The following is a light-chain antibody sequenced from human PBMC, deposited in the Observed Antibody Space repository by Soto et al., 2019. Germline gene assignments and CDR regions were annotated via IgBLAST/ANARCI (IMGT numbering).Light chain of an antibody. CDR3: SSYTSSSTV. CDR1: SSDVGGYNY. V-gene: IGLV2-14*01. Sequence: QSALTQPASVSGSPGQSITISCTGTSSDVGGYNYVSWYQQHPVKAPKLMIYDVSNRPSGVSNRFSGSKSGNTASLTISGLQAEDEADYYCSSYTSSSTVFGGGTQLTVL. J-gene: IGLJ2*01. CDR2: DVS.